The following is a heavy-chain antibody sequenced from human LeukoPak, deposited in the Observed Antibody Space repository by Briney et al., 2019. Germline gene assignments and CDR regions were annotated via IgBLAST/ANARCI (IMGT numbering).Heavy chain of an antibody. CDR2: IYYSGST. CDR1: GGSISSYY. Sequence: PSETLSLTCTVSGGSISSYYWSWIRQPPGKGLEWIGYIYYSGSTNYNPSLKSRVTISVDTSKNQFSLKLSSVTAADTAVYYCAVGSGTQDVVYSDYWGQGTLVTVSS. V-gene: IGHV4-59*01. J-gene: IGHJ4*02. CDR3: AVGSGTQDVVYSDY. D-gene: IGHD3-10*01.